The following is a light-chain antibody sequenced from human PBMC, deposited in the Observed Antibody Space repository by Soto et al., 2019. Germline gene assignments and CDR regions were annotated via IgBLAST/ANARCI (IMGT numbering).Light chain of an antibody. J-gene: IGKJ1*01. CDR2: GAS. CDR3: QQYNNWPRT. Sequence: EIVFTQSPCTLSLSPSERATLSCGASQSVTSFLAWYQQKPGQAPRPLIYGASTRATGIPARFSGSGSGTEFTLTISSLQSEDFAVYYCQQYNNWPRTFGQGTKVDIK. V-gene: IGKV3-15*01. CDR1: QSVTSF.